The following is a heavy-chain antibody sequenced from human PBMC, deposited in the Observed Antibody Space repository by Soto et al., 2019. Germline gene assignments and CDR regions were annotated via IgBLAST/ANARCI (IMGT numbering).Heavy chain of an antibody. J-gene: IGHJ4*02. Sequence: QVQLQESGPGVVKPSQTLSLTCTVSGGSISSGDYYWSWIRQPPGKGLEWIGYIYYSGSTYYNPYLKSRVTISVDTSKNQVSLKLCSVTAADTAVYYCARVGGFGATTIDSWGQGTPVTLSS. CDR1: GGSISSGDYY. CDR2: IYYSGST. CDR3: ARVGGFGATTIDS. V-gene: IGHV4-30-4*01. D-gene: IGHD3-10*01.